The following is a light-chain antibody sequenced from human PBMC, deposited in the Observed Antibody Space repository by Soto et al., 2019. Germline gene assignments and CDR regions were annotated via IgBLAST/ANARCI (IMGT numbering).Light chain of an antibody. Sequence: SALTQPASVSRSPGHSETISCTGTSGDIGLYDLDSWYRQYPGKAPKLLIYGVNKRPSGVSDRFSASKSGSSASLTISGLQAEDEAAYYCCSYAGFTTYVFGTGTTVTVL. CDR2: GVN. V-gene: IGLV2-23*02. J-gene: IGLJ1*01. CDR3: CSYAGFTTYV. CDR1: SGDIGLYDL.